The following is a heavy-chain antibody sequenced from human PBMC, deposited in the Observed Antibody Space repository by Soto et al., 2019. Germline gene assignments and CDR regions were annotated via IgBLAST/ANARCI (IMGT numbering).Heavy chain of an antibody. V-gene: IGHV1-18*01. CDR3: ARAPRPQLRFLEWLGRGYFDY. Sequence: WASVKVSCKASGYTFTSYGISWVRQAPGQGLEWMGWISAYNGNTNYAQKLQGRVTMTTDTSTSTAYMELRSLRSDDTAVYYCARAPRPQLRFLEWLGRGYFDYWGQGTLVTVSS. CDR2: ISAYNGNT. D-gene: IGHD3-3*01. J-gene: IGHJ4*02. CDR1: GYTFTSYG.